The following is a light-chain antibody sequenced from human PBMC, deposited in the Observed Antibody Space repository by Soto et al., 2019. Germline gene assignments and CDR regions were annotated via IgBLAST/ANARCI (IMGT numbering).Light chain of an antibody. CDR1: HSVSRTY. J-gene: IGKJ1*01. CDR2: GAS. V-gene: IGKV3-20*01. CDR3: KQYGSSGT. Sequence: EIVLTQSPGTLSLSPGERATLSFRASHSVSRTYLAWYQQKPGQAPRLLIFGASDRATGTQDRFSGSGSGTEFTLTISRLEPEDFAVYYCKQYGSSGTCGQGTKVDIK.